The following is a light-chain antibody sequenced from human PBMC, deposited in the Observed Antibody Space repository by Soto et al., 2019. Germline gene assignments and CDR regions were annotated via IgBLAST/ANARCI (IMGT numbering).Light chain of an antibody. CDR3: HQDHSAPQT. CDR2: WAS. Sequence: DIVMTQSPDSLAVSLGERATINCKSSQSVLYSPNNKNYLAWYQQKPGQPPRLLVYWASTRESVVPDRFSGSGSGTDFTLTISSLQAEDAAVYYCHQDHSAPQTFGQGTKVEIK. CDR1: QSVLYSPNNKNY. J-gene: IGKJ1*01. V-gene: IGKV4-1*01.